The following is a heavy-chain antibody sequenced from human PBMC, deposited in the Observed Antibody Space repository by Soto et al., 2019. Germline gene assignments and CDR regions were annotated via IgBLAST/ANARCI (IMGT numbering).Heavy chain of an antibody. CDR1: GFTFSSYG. V-gene: IGHV3-30*18. CDR2: ISYDGSNK. J-gene: IGHJ4*02. D-gene: IGHD3-3*01. Sequence: QVQLVESGGGVVQPGRSLRLSCAASGFTFSSYGMHWVRQAPGKGLEWVAVISYDGSNKYYADSVKGRFTISRDNSKNTLYLQMNSLRAEDTAVYYCAKGLLRFLEWLLTDSWGQGTLVTVSS. CDR3: AKGLLRFLEWLLTDS.